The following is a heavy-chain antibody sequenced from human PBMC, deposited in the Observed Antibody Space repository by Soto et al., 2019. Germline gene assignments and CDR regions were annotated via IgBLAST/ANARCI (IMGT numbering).Heavy chain of an antibody. CDR1: GGTFSTYA. D-gene: IGHD6-19*01. CDR2: IIPIFGTP. J-gene: IGHJ2*01. V-gene: IGHV1-69*12. Sequence: QVQLVQSGAAVKKPGSSVKVSCKASGGTFSTYAISWVRQAPGQGLEWMGGIIPIFGTPNYAQKFKGRVTITADESTTTAYMELSSRTSEDTAVYYCAQTLGLAVTGPGRFDLWGRGTLVTVSS. CDR3: AQTLGLAVTGPGRFDL.